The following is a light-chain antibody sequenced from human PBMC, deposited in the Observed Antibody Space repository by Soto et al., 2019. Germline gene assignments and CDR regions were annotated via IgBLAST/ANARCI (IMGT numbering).Light chain of an antibody. J-gene: IGKJ5*01. V-gene: IGKV3-11*01. CDR1: QSVRNY. Sequence: EIVLTQSPATLSLSPGGRATLSCRASQSVRNYLAWYQQKPGQAPRLLIYGASNRATGIPDRFGGSRSGTEFTLTINSLEPEDFAVYYCQQRNVWPPITFGQGTRLEIK. CDR2: GAS. CDR3: QQRNVWPPIT.